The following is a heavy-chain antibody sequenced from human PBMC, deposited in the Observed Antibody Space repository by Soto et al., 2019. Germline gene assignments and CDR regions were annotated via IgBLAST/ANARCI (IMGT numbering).Heavy chain of an antibody. J-gene: IGHJ3*02. CDR3: AKLKRDSYGSDAFDI. Sequence: PGGSLRLSCAASGFTFSSYAMSWGRQAPGKGLEWVSAISGSGGSTYYADSVKGRFTISRDNSKNTLYLQMNSLRAEDTAVYYCAKLKRDSYGSDAFDIWGQGTMVTVSS. CDR2: ISGSGGST. CDR1: GFTFSSYA. V-gene: IGHV3-23*01. D-gene: IGHD3-10*01.